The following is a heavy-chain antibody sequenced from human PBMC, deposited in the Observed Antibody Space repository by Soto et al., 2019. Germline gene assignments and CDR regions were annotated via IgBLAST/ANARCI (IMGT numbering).Heavy chain of an antibody. Sequence: QVQLVESGGGVVQPGRSLRLSCAASGFNFRTYAMHWVRQAPGKGLEWVSVVSYDGSVKNYADSEKGRFTMSRDNSKRTVDLQMNSLRGDDTALYYCVKDRGLGQRHFDHWGQGTLVTVSS. J-gene: IGHJ4*02. D-gene: IGHD3-3*01. CDR3: VKDRGLGQRHFDH. V-gene: IGHV3-30*18. CDR2: VSYDGSVK. CDR1: GFNFRTYA.